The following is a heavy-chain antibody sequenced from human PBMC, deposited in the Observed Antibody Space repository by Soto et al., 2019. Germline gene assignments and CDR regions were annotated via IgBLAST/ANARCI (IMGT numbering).Heavy chain of an antibody. Sequence: AGSLRLSCVASGLTFTSYTMNWFRQATGKGLEWLSSITSRNSYIYYIDSVKGRFTISRDNAKNSLFLQMNSLRAEDTAVYYCATAPTNYFGSGSHLDYWGQGALVTVSS. CDR3: ATAPTNYFGSGSHLDY. CDR2: ITSRNSYI. D-gene: IGHD3-10*01. V-gene: IGHV3-21*01. J-gene: IGHJ4*02. CDR1: GLTFTSYT.